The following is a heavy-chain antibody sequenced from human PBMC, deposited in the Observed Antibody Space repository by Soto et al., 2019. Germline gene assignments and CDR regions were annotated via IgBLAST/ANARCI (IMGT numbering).Heavy chain of an antibody. CDR3: ARAQLRSFDWFRTPQGEFGMDV. Sequence: SETLSLTCTVSGGSISSGECYWTWIRQSPGKGLEWVGYIHYSGSAYYKPSLKSRLTMSVDTSKNQFSLKLSSVTAADTAVYYCARAQLRSFDWFRTPQGEFGMDVWGQGTTVTVSS. D-gene: IGHD3-9*01. J-gene: IGHJ6*02. CDR1: GGSISSGECY. V-gene: IGHV4-30-4*01. CDR2: IHYSGSA.